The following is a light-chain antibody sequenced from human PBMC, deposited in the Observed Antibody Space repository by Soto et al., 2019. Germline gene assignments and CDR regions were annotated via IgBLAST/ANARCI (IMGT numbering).Light chain of an antibody. CDR1: QSISTY. Sequence: DIPMTQSPSSLSASVGDRVTITCRASQSISTYLNWYQQKPGKAPKLLIFGASTLQSGVPSRFSGRGSGTDFTVTITSLQPEDFATYYCQQSYTSPLTFGGGTKVEIK. CDR3: QQSYTSPLT. CDR2: GAS. V-gene: IGKV1-39*01. J-gene: IGKJ4*01.